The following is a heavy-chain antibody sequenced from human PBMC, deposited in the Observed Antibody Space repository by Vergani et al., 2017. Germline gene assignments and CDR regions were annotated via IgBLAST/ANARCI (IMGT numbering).Heavy chain of an antibody. CDR1: GYTFTGYY. J-gene: IGHJ4*02. V-gene: IGHV1-2*02. Sequence: QVQLVQSGAEVKKPGASVKVSCKASGYTFTGYYMHWVRQAPGQGLEWMGWINPNSGGTNYAQKFQGRVTMARNTSISTAYMELSSLRSEDTAVYYCARGLATAVAGPGGFDCWSQGTLVTVSS. D-gene: IGHD6-19*01. CDR2: INPNSGGT. CDR3: ARGLATAVAGPGGFDC.